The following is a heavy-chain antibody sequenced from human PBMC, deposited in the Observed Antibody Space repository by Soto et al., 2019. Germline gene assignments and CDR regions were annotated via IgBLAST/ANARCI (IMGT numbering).Heavy chain of an antibody. Sequence: EVQLVESGGGLDQPGGSLRLSCAASGFTFSSYWMNWVRQAPGTGLEWVSRINSDGSSTSYADSVKGRFTISRDNAKNTLYLQMNSLRAEDTAVYYCARATQGGRSHFDYWGQGTLVTVSS. V-gene: IGHV3-74*01. J-gene: IGHJ4*02. D-gene: IGHD1-26*01. CDR1: GFTFSSYW. CDR3: ARATQGGRSHFDY. CDR2: INSDGSST.